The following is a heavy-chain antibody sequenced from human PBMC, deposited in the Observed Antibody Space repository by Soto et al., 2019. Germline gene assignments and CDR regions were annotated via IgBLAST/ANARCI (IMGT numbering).Heavy chain of an antibody. J-gene: IGHJ4*02. D-gene: IGHD1-1*01. V-gene: IGHV1-18*01. CDR3: ARGRYGDY. CDR1: GYTFTSYG. Sequence: QVHLVQSGAEVKKPGDSVKVSGKASGYTFTSYGITWVRQAPGQGLEWMGWISAHNGNTDYAQKLQGRVIVTRDTSTSTAYMELRSLISDDTAVYYCARGRYGDYWGQGALVTVSS. CDR2: ISAHNGNT.